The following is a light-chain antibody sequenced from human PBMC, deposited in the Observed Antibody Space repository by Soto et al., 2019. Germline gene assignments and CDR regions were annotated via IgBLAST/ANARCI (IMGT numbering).Light chain of an antibody. CDR1: QGISNY. V-gene: IGKV1-27*01. CDR2: AAS. J-gene: IGKJ1*01. Sequence: DIQMTQYSSSLSASVGDRVTITCRASQGISNYLAWYQQKPGKVPKLLIYAASTLQSGVPSRFSGSGSGTDFTLTISSLQPEDVATYYCQQYNKWPQWTVGQGTKVDLK. CDR3: QQYNKWPQWT.